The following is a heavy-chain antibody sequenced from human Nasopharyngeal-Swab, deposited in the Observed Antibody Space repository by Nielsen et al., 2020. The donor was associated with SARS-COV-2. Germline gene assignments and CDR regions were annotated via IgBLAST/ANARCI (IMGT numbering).Heavy chain of an antibody. Sequence: SETLSLTCTVYGGSVSSGSYYWSWIRQPPGKGLEWIGYIYYSTDYNPSLKSRVTISVDTSKNQFSLTLTSVTAADTAVYYCARLSYYSVMDVWGQGTPVTVS. CDR3: ARLSYYSVMDV. J-gene: IGHJ6*02. CDR1: GGSVSSGSYY. CDR2: IYYST. V-gene: IGHV4-61*01.